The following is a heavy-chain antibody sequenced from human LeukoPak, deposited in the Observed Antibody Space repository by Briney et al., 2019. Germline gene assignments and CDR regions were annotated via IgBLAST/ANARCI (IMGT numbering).Heavy chain of an antibody. Sequence: GGSLRLSCAGSGFTFKTNTLTWVRQARGKRPEWLSAITASGGPTYYADSVRGRFTISRDDSSSTLYLQMSGLRAEDTAVYYCARDRSTDALSEYWGQGTLVAVSS. CDR2: ITASGGPT. V-gene: IGHV3-23*01. CDR3: ARDRSTDALSEY. J-gene: IGHJ4*02. CDR1: GFTFKTNT. D-gene: IGHD1-1*01.